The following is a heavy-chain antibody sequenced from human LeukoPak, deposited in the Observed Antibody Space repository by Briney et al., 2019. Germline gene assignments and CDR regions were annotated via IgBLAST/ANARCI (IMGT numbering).Heavy chain of an antibody. Sequence: SETLSLTCTVSGASINSSPYYWAWIRQPPGKGLEWIGNIYNTGRTNYNPSPKSRVTIFVDTSKNQFSLKLSSVTAADTAVYYCARRYSSSWLNFDYWGQGTLLTVSS. CDR3: ARRYSSSWLNFDY. V-gene: IGHV4-39*01. D-gene: IGHD6-13*01. CDR2: IYNTGRT. J-gene: IGHJ4*02. CDR1: GASINSSPYY.